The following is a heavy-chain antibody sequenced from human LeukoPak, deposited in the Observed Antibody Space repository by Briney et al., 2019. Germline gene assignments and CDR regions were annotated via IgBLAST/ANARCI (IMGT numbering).Heavy chain of an antibody. CDR3: ASPVTLPAYCGGDCSDAFDI. V-gene: IGHV3-7*01. J-gene: IGHJ3*02. CDR1: GFTFSSYW. D-gene: IGHD2-21*01. Sequence: GGSLRLSCAASGFTFSSYWMSWVRQAPGEGLEWVANIKQDGSEKYYVDSVKGRFTISRDNAKNSLYLQMNSLRAEDTAVYYCASPVTLPAYCGGDCSDAFDIWGQGTMVTVSS. CDR2: IKQDGSEK.